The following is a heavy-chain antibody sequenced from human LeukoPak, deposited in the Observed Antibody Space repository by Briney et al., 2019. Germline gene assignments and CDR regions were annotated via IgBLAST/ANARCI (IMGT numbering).Heavy chain of an antibody. CDR3: ARDGDSAVATRVFDY. V-gene: IGHV3-33*01. CDR1: GFTFSSYG. D-gene: IGHD5-18*01. CDR2: IWYDGSNK. Sequence: PGRSLRLSCAASGFTFSSYGIHWVRQAPGKGLEWVAVIWYDGSNKYYAGSVKGRFTISRDNSKNTLYLQMNSLRVEDTAVYYCARDGDSAVATRVFDYWGQGTLVTVSS. J-gene: IGHJ4*02.